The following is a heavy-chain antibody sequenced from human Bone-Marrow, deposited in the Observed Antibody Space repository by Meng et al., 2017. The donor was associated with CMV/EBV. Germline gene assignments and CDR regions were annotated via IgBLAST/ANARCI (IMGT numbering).Heavy chain of an antibody. CDR2: ISYDGSNK. V-gene: IGHV3-30-3*01. CDR1: GFTFSSYA. D-gene: IGHD5-24*01. CDR3: ASRDPGDY. J-gene: IGHJ4*02. Sequence: QVQVVESGGGVVQPGRSLRLSCAASGFTFSSYAMHWVRQAPGKGLEWVAVISYDGSNKYYADSVKGRFTISRDNSKNTLYLQMNSLRAEDTAVYYCASRDPGDYWGQGTLVTVSS.